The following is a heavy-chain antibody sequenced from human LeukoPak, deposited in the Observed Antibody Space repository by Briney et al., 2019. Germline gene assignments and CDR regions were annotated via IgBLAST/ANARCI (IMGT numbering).Heavy chain of an antibody. CDR3: AKDRGQLVPFDY. J-gene: IGHJ4*02. CDR1: GFTFSSYG. Sequence: GGSLRLSCAASGFTFSSYGRHWVRQAPGKGLEWVAFIRYDGSNKYYADSVKGRFTISRDNSKNTLYLQMNSLRAEDTAVYYCAKDRGQLVPFDYWGQGTLVTVSS. D-gene: IGHD6-6*01. V-gene: IGHV3-30*02. CDR2: IRYDGSNK.